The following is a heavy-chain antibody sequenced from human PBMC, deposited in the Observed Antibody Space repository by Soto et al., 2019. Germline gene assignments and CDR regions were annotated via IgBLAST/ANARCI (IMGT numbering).Heavy chain of an antibody. CDR2: IYYSGST. D-gene: IGHD3-3*01. J-gene: IGHJ6*04. V-gene: IGHV4-31*03. CDR1: GGSISSGGYY. Sequence: SETLSLTCTVSGGSISSGGYYWSWIRQHPGKGLEWIGYIYYSGSTYYNPSLESRVTISVDTSKNQFSLKLSSVTAADTAVYYCARVNGGPSLRFLEWLSPDVWGKGTTVTVSS. CDR3: ARVNGGPSLRFLEWLSPDV.